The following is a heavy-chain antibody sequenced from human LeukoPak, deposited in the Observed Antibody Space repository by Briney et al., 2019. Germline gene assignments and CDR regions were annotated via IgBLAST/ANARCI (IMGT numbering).Heavy chain of an antibody. D-gene: IGHD5-18*01. CDR3: ARDPERHSYVTINPDY. CDR2: IRYDGSDK. V-gene: IGHV3-30*02. Sequence: GGSLRLSCAASGFTFSSYGMHWVRQAPGKGLEWVAFIRYDGSDKYYADSVKGRFTISRDNSKNTLFLQMNSLSAEDTAVYYCARDPERHSYVTINPDYWGQGTLVTVSS. J-gene: IGHJ4*02. CDR1: GFTFSSYG.